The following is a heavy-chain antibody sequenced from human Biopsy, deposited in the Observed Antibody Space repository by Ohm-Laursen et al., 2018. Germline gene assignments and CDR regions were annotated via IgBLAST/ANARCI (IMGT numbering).Heavy chain of an antibody. V-gene: IGHV3-33*01. D-gene: IGHD2-15*01. J-gene: IGHJ4*02. CDR2: IWHDGSEK. CDR3: VSEVVGDTDH. Sequence: SLRLSCAAPGFIFGDFGMHWVRQAPGKGPEWVAVIWHDGSEKYYAGSVKGRFSISRDNSKNTLNLQMNSLRVEDTAIYYYVSEVVGDTDHWGQGTLVTVSS. CDR1: GFIFGDFG.